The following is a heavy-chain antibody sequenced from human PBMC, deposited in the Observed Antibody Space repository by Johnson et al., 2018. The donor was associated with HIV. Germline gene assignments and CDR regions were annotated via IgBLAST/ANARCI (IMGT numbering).Heavy chain of an antibody. CDR3: AKDKVAWGAMVGGGAFDI. CDR1: GFTFDDYA. V-gene: IGHV3-9*01. J-gene: IGHJ3*02. D-gene: IGHD5-18*01. CDR2: ISWNSGSI. Sequence: EVQLVESGGGLVQPGRSLRLSCAASGFTFDDYAMHWVRQAPGKGLEWVSGISWNSGSIGYADSVKGLFTISRDNAKNSLYLQMNSLRAEDTALYYCAKDKVAWGAMVGGGAFDIWGQGTMVTVSS.